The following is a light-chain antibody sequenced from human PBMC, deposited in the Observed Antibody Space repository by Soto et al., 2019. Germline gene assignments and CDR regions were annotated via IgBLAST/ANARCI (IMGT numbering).Light chain of an antibody. Sequence: PGEGATLSCRASQSVSSSSLAWYQQKPGQAPRLLIYGASSRATGIPDRFSGSGSGTDFTLTISRLELEDFAVYYCEQYGSSPPTFGQGTKVEIK. CDR2: GAS. CDR1: QSVSSSS. CDR3: EQYGSSPPT. V-gene: IGKV3-20*01. J-gene: IGKJ1*01.